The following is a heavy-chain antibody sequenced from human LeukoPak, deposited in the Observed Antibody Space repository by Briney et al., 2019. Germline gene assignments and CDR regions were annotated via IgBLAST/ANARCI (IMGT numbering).Heavy chain of an antibody. J-gene: IGHJ4*02. D-gene: IGHD2-15*01. CDR2: ISGRSGTT. CDR3: ARSGLIRFDY. Sequence: GGSLRLSCAASGFTFSSYAMSWVRQAPGKGLEWVSAISGRSGTTYYADSVKGRFTISRDNSKNTLYLQMNSLRAGDTAVYYCARSGLIRFDYWGQGTLVTVSS. CDR1: GFTFSSYA. V-gene: IGHV3-23*01.